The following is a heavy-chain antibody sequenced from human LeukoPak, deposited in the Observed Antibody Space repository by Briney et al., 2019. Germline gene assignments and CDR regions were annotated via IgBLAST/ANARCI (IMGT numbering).Heavy chain of an antibody. D-gene: IGHD5-12*01. CDR2: ISPDSNYK. V-gene: IGHV3-21*01. J-gene: IGHJ4*02. CDR3: VRGGYRGFDYEY. CDR1: GFTSSTYS. Sequence: GGSLRLSCAASGFTSSTYSMNWLRLAPGKGLEWVSSISPDSNYKYYVDSVKGRFTISRDNAKSSLYLQMNSLRAEDTAVYYCVRGGYRGFDYEYWGQGTLVTVSS.